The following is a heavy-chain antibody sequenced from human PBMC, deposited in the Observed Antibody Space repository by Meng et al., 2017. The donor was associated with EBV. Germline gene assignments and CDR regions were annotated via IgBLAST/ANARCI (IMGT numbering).Heavy chain of an antibody. D-gene: IGHD3-3*01. CDR1: GYTFTSYA. V-gene: IGHV1-3*01. CDR3: ARSGATIFGVVIPTYYFDY. J-gene: IGHJ4*02. CDR2: INAGNGNT. Sequence: VQVGTFGVEGKKPGASVKVSCKASGYTFTSYAMHWVRQAPGQRLEWMGWINAGNGNTKYSQKFQGRVTITRDTSASTAYMELSSLRSEDTAVYYCARSGATIFGVVIPTYYFDYWGQGTLVTVSS.